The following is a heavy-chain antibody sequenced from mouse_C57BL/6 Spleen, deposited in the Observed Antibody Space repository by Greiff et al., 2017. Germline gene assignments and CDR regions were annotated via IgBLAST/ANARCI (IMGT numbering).Heavy chain of an antibody. D-gene: IGHD1-1*01. CDR1: GYTFTDYY. CDR3: TTGYYGSRDYAMDY. CDR2: INPYNGGT. Sequence: VQLQQSGPVLVKPGASVKMSCKASGYTFTDYYMNWVKQSHGKSLEWIGVINPYNGGTSYNQKFKGKATLTVDKSSSTAYMELNSLTSEDSAVXYGTTGYYGSRDYAMDYWGQGTSVTVSS. V-gene: IGHV1-19*01. J-gene: IGHJ4*01.